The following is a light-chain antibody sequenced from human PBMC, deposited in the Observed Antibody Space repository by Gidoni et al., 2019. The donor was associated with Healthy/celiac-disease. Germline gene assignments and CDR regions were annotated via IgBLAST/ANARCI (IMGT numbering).Light chain of an antibody. CDR3: CSYAGSRWV. V-gene: IGLV2-23*01. CDR1: SSDVGSYNL. CDR2: EGS. Sequence: QSDLTQPASVSGSPGQSITISCTGTSSDVGSYNLVSWYQQHPGKAPKLMIYEGSKRPPGVSNRFSGSKSGNTASRTISGLQAEDEADYYCCSYAGSRWVFGGGTKRTVL. J-gene: IGLJ3*02.